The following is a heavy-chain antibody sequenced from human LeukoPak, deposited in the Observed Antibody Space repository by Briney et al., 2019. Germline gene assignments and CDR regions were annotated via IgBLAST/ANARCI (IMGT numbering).Heavy chain of an antibody. CDR1: GFTFSSYS. Sequence: GGSLRLSCAASGFTFSSYSMNWVRQAPGKGLEWGSYISSSSSTIYYAESVKGRFTISRDNAKNSLYLQMNSLRAEDTAVYYCARGSVGATSPPFDYWGQGTLVTVSS. CDR3: ARGSVGATSPPFDY. D-gene: IGHD1-26*01. CDR2: ISSSSSTI. V-gene: IGHV3-48*04. J-gene: IGHJ4*02.